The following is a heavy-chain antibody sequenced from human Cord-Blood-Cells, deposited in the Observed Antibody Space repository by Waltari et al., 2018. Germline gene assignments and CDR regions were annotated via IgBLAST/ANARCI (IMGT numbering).Heavy chain of an antibody. CDR1: VGSFSGYY. J-gene: IGHJ3*02. D-gene: IGHD3-10*01. CDR2: INHSGST. Sequence: QVQLQRWVAGLLKPSETLTLTCAVSVGSFSGYYWRWIRQLPGKGLEWIGEINHSGSTNYNPSLKSRVTISVDTSKNQFSLKLSSVTAADTAVYYCARGVPMVRGVTDAFDIWGQGTMVTDSS. CDR3: ARGVPMVRGVTDAFDI. V-gene: IGHV4-34*01.